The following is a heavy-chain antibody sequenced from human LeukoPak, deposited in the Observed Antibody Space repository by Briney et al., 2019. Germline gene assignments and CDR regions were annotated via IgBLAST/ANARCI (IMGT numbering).Heavy chain of an antibody. CDR1: GGTFSSYA. D-gene: IGHD3-9*01. V-gene: IGHV1-69*13. CDR3: ARGRALRYFDWGFDY. CDR2: IIPIFGTA. J-gene: IGHJ4*02. Sequence: ASVKVSCKASGGTFSSYAISWVRQSPGQRREWMGGIIPIFGTANYAQKFQCRVTITADESTSTAYMELSSLRSEDTAVYYCARGRALRYFDWGFDYWGQGTLVTVSS.